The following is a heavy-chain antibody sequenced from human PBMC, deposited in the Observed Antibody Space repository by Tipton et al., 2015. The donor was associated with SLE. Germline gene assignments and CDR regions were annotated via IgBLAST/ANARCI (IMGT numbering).Heavy chain of an antibody. CDR3: ARAGYDASGYFMNYFDY. J-gene: IGHJ4*02. CDR2: VYYTGRT. V-gene: IGHV4-59*01. Sequence: TLSLTCTVSGGSITGYHWSWIRQPPGKGLEWIGYVYYTGRTNYDPSLRSRVTMSADTSRNQFSLRPSSVTAADTAVYYCARAGYDASGYFMNYFDYWGQGALVTVSS. D-gene: IGHD3-22*01. CDR1: GGSITGYH.